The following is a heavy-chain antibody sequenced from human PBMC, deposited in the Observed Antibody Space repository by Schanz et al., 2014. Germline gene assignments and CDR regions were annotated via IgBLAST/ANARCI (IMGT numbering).Heavy chain of an antibody. J-gene: IGHJ4*02. Sequence: EEQMVESGGGLVKPGGSLILSCAASRLTFANEDIHWVRQAPGKGLEWVSVINSRNEVFSIDSERGRFTIFRDNPKKSAYLQMNSLRADDTAVYYCSRGIVGGLDCWGQGTLVTVSS. CDR1: RLTFANED. V-gene: IGHV3-21*01. CDR3: SRGIVGGLDC. D-gene: IGHD3-16*01. CDR2: INSRNEV.